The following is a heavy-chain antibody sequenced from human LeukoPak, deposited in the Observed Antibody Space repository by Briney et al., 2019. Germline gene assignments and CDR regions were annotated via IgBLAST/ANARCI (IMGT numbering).Heavy chain of an antibody. J-gene: IGHJ5*02. Sequence: ASETLSLTCTVSGDSISSTNWWSWVRQPPGKGLEWIGEIHHSGGTNYNPSLKSRVTISVDTSKNQFSLKLSSVTAADTAVYYCARDRYSYYDILTGYYSYWFDPWGQGTLVTVSS. V-gene: IGHV4-4*02. CDR3: ARDRYSYYDILTGYYSYWFDP. D-gene: IGHD3-9*01. CDR2: IHHSGGT. CDR1: GDSISSTNW.